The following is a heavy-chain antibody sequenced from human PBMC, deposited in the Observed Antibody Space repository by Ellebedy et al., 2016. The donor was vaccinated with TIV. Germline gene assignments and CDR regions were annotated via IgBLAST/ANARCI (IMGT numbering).Heavy chain of an antibody. J-gene: IGHJ6*02. V-gene: IGHV3-30*02. CDR2: IQYDGINE. D-gene: IGHD2-15*01. Sequence: PGGSLRLSCVGSGFTFGGYGMHWVRQASGKGLEWVSFIQYDGINEYQADSAKGRFTISRDNSKNTVYLQLNSLRVEDTAVYHCARRISGGMDVWGQGTTVTVSS. CDR1: GFTFGGYG. CDR3: ARRISGGMDV.